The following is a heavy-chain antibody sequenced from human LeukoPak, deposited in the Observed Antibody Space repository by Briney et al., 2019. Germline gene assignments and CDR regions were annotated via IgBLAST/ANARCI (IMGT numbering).Heavy chain of an antibody. Sequence: SETLSLTCAVYGGSFSGYCWSWIRQPPGKGLEWIGEINHSGSTNYNPSLKSRVTISVDTSKNQFSLKLSPVTAADTAVYYCAREIYGSAHGWLVVWGQGTLVTVSS. J-gene: IGHJ4*02. V-gene: IGHV4-34*01. CDR3: AREIYGSAHGWLVV. CDR2: INHSGST. CDR1: GGSFSGYC. D-gene: IGHD3-10*01.